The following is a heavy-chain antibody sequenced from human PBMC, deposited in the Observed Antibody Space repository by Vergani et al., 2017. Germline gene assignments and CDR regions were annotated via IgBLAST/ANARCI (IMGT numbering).Heavy chain of an antibody. Sequence: QVQLQQWGAGLLKPSETLSLTCAVYGGSFSGYYWSWIRQPPGKGLEWIGEINHSGSTNYKPSLKSRVTISVDTSKNQFSLKLSAVTAAEKAVYYCARVVTGYCSSTSCYTGDWCDPWGQGTLVTVSS. CDR1: GGSFSGYY. J-gene: IGHJ5*02. D-gene: IGHD2-2*02. CDR2: INHSGST. V-gene: IGHV4-34*01. CDR3: ARVVTGYCSSTSCYTGDWCDP.